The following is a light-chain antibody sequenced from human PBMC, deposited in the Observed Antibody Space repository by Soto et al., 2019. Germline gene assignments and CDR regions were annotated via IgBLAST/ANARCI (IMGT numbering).Light chain of an antibody. J-gene: IGLJ2*01. Sequence: QSALTQPASVSGSPGQSITISCTGTSSDVGGYNYVSWYQQHPGKAPKLMIYDVSNRPSGVSKRFSGSKSGNTASLTISGLQSEDEADYYCSSDTSSSTLYVVFGGGTELAVL. CDR3: SSDTSSSTLYVV. V-gene: IGLV2-14*01. CDR2: DVS. CDR1: SSDVGGYNY.